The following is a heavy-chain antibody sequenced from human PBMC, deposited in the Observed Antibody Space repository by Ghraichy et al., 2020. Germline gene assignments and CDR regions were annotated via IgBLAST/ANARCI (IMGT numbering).Heavy chain of an antibody. CDR3: ARGDYYGSGSYYSKKPLPNDY. CDR2: INHSGST. V-gene: IGHV4-34*01. CDR1: GGSFSGYY. J-gene: IGHJ4*02. Sequence: SETRSLTCAVYGGSFSGYYWSWIRQPPGKGLEWIGEINHSGSTNYNPSLKSRVTISVDTSKNQFSLKLSSVTAADTAVYYCARGDYYGSGSYYSKKPLPNDYWGQGTLVTVSS. D-gene: IGHD3-10*01.